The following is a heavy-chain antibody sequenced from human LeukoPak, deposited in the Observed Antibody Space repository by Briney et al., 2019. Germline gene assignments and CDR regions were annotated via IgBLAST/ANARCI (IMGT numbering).Heavy chain of an antibody. J-gene: IGHJ4*02. D-gene: IGHD3-22*01. CDR1: GFTFSSYW. V-gene: IGHV3-7*01. Sequence: GGSLRLSCAASGFTFSSYWMSWVRQAPGKGLEWVANIKQDGSEKYYVDSVKGRFTISRDNAKNSLCLQMNSLRAEDTAVYYCARDVVPYYYDSSGFDYWGQGTLVTVSS. CDR3: ARDVVPYYYDSSGFDY. CDR2: IKQDGSEK.